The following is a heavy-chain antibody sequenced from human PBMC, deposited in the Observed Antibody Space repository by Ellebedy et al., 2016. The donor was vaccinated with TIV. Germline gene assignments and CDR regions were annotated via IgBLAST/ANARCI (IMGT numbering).Heavy chain of an antibody. CDR3: ARDYPYFDY. CDR2: IDYSGNT. V-gene: IGHV4-59*01. Sequence: GSLRLSXSVSGDSITANYWNWVRQPPGKGLEWIGYIDYSGNTNYNPSLKSRVTISADASRNQFSLSLNSVTAADTAVYYCARDYPYFDYWGQGTLVTVSS. J-gene: IGHJ4*02. CDR1: GDSITANY.